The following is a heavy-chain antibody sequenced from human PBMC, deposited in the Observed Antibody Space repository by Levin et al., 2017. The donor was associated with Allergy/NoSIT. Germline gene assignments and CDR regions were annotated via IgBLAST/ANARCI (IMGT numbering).Heavy chain of an antibody. V-gene: IGHV1-69*01. CDR2: IIPMFSAV. CDR3: SRDREVGATRFYYYGLDV. CDR1: GGTFRSYA. J-gene: IGHJ6*02. D-gene: IGHD1-26*01. Sequence: KISCKASGGTFRSYAISWVRQAPGQGLEWMGGIIPMFSAVDYAQQFQGRVTITADESTSTVYMELTSLTSQDTAVYYCSRDREVGATRFYYYGLDVWGQGTTVTVSS.